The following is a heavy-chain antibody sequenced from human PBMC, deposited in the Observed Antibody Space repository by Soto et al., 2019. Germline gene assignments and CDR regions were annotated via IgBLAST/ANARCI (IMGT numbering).Heavy chain of an antibody. CDR1: GYTFTSYG. Sequence: GASVKVSCKASGYTFTSYGISWVRQAPGQGLEWMGWISAYNGNTSYAQKLQGRVTMTTDTSTSTAYMELRSLRSDDTAVYYCARDTRLEAAAGPSWFDPWGQGTLVTVSS. J-gene: IGHJ5*02. CDR2: ISAYNGNT. V-gene: IGHV1-18*04. D-gene: IGHD6-13*01. CDR3: ARDTRLEAAAGPSWFDP.